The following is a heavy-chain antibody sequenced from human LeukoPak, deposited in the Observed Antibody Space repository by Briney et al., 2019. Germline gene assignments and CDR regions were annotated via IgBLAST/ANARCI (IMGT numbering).Heavy chain of an antibody. CDR3: ARATTDIVVVPAAYGPLRWFVP. Sequence: SETLSLTCAVSGGSISGGGYSWSWIRQPPGKGLEWIGYIYHSGSTYYNPSLKSRVTISVDRSKNQFSLKLSSVTAADTAVYYCARATTDIVVVPAAYGPLRWFVPWGQGTLVTVSS. J-gene: IGHJ5*02. CDR1: GGSISGGGYS. CDR2: IYHSGST. V-gene: IGHV4-30-2*01. D-gene: IGHD2-2*01.